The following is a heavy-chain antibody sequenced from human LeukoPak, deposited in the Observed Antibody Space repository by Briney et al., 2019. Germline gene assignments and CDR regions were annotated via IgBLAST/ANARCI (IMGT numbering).Heavy chain of an antibody. J-gene: IGHJ3*02. V-gene: IGHV4-38-2*02. CDR2: IYHSGST. D-gene: IGHD4-17*01. CDR3: ARVSPVNGAAFDI. Sequence: PSETLSLTGTVSGYSISSGYYWGWIRQPPGKGLEWIGSIYHSGSTYYNPSLKSRVTISVDTSKNQFCLKLRSVTAADTAVYYCARVSPVNGAAFDIWGQGTMVTVSS. CDR1: GYSISSGYY.